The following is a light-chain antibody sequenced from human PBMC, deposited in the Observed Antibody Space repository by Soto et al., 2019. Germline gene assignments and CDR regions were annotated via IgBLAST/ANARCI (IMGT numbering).Light chain of an antibody. J-gene: IGLJ2*01. CDR2: DVS. CDR3: SSYTSSSPPV. Sequence: HSALTQPASVSGSPGQSITISCTGTSSDIGGYNYVSWYQHHPGKAPKLMIYDVSNRPSGVSNRFSGSKSGNTASLTISGLQADDEADYYCSSYTSSSPPVFGGGTKLTVL. CDR1: SSDIGGYNY. V-gene: IGLV2-14*03.